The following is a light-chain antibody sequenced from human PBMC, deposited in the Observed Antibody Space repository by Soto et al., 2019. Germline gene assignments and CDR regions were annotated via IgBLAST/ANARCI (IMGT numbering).Light chain of an antibody. CDR1: SPNIGSNY. Sequence: QSVLSQPPSESGTPGQRFTISCSGNSPNIGSNYVYWYQQLPGTAPKLLIYRNNQRPSGVPDRFSGSKSGTSASLAISGLRSEDEADYYCAAWDDSLSGLYVFGTGTKVTVL. J-gene: IGLJ1*01. CDR3: AAWDDSLSGLYV. V-gene: IGLV1-47*01. CDR2: RNN.